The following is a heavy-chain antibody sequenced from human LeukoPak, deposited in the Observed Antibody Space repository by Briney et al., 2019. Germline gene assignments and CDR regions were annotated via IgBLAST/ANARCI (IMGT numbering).Heavy chain of an antibody. CDR3: ASRPLLSIVGATRDY. V-gene: IGHV3-11*01. CDR2: ISSSGSTI. CDR1: GFTVSSNY. D-gene: IGHD1-26*01. Sequence: GGSLRLSCAASGFTVSSNYMSWVRQAPGKGLEWVSYISSSGSTIYYADSVKGRFTISRDNAKNSLYLQMNSLRAEDTAVYYCASRPLLSIVGATRDYWGQGTLVTVSS. J-gene: IGHJ4*02.